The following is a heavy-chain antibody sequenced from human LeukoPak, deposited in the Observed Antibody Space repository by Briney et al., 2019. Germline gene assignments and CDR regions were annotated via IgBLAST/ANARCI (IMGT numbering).Heavy chain of an antibody. V-gene: IGHV4-61*05. CDR3: ARAGTMVRGVTILPQNWYFDL. CDR1: GGSISSSSYY. CDR2: IYYSGST. J-gene: IGHJ2*01. Sequence: SETLSLTCTVSGGSISSSSYYWGWIRQPPGKGLEWIGYIYYSGSTNYNPSLKSRVTMSVDTSKNQFSLKLSSVTAADTAVYYCARAGTMVRGVTILPQNWYFDLWGRGTLVTVSS. D-gene: IGHD3-10*01.